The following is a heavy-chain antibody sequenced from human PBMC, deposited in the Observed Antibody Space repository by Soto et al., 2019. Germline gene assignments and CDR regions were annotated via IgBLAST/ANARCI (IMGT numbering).Heavy chain of an antibody. Sequence: QVQLVQSGAEVKKPGSSVKVSCKASGGTFSSYAISWVRQAPGQGLEWMGGIIPIFGTANYAQKFQGRVMITADESTSTAYMELSSLRSEDTAVYYCARSYYYDSSGYYYSFDYWGQGTLVTVSS. D-gene: IGHD3-22*01. V-gene: IGHV1-69*01. CDR3: ARSYYYDSSGYYYSFDY. CDR1: GGTFSSYA. J-gene: IGHJ4*02. CDR2: IIPIFGTA.